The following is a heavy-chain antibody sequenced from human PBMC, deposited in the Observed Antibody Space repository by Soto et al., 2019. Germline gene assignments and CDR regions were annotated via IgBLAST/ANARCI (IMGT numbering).Heavy chain of an antibody. Sequence: GGSLRLSCAASGFTFSSYEMNWVRQAPGKGLEWVSYISSSGSTIYYADSVKGRFTISRDNAKNSLYLQMNSLRAEDTAVYYCARDGPLDHYYYYGMDVWGQGTTVPVSS. D-gene: IGHD3-9*01. V-gene: IGHV3-48*03. CDR3: ARDGPLDHYYYYGMDV. CDR2: ISSSGSTI. CDR1: GFTFSSYE. J-gene: IGHJ6*02.